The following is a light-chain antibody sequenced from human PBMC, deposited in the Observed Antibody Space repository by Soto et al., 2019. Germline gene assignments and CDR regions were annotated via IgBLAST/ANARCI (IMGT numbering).Light chain of an antibody. V-gene: IGLV1-47*01. CDR3: ASWDDSLRGYV. CDR2: RSH. Sequence: QSVLTQPPSASGTPGQRVTISCSGSSSNIGSNYVSWFQHLPGTAPKVLIYRSHQRPSGVPDRFSGSKSGTSASLAISGLRSEDEADYYCASWDDSLRGYVFGTGTQLTVL. CDR1: SSNIGSNY. J-gene: IGLJ1*01.